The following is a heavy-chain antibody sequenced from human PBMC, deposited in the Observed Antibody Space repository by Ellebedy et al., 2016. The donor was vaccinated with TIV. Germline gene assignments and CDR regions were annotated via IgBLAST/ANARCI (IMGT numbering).Heavy chain of an antibody. V-gene: IGHV3-23*01. CDR2: ISGSGGST. Sequence: GESLKISXAASGFTFSSYWMSWVRQAPGKGLEWVSAISGSGGSTYYADSVKGRFTISRDNSKNTLYLQMNSLRAEDTAVYYCAKYWFGELRRYFDYWGQGTLVTVSS. CDR1: GFTFSSYW. CDR3: AKYWFGELRRYFDY. J-gene: IGHJ4*02. D-gene: IGHD3-10*01.